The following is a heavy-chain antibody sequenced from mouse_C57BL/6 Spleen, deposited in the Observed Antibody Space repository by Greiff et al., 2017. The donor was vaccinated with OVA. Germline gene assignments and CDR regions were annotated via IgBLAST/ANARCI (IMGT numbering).Heavy chain of an antibody. V-gene: IGHV1-72*01. CDR1: GYTFTSYW. D-gene: IGHD3-1*01. J-gene: IGHJ2*01. CDR2: IDPTSGGT. Sequence: QVQLQQPGAELVKPGASVKLSCKASGYTFTSYWMHWVKQRPGQGLEWIGRIDPTSGGTKYNEKFKCKATLPVAKPSSTAYKQRSSLTSEEAAVYYCARSGDYFDYWGQGTTLTVSS. CDR3: ARSGDYFDY.